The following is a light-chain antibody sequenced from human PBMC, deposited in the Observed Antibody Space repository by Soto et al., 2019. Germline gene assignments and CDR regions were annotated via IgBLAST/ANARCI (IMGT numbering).Light chain of an antibody. Sequence: EIVMTQSPVTLSVSAGERATLSCRASQTIRRDLAWYQQKPGQAPRLLISDASTRDTSIPARFNGSGSGTEFTLAISSLQPEDFAIYYCHQYNTWPLTFGEGTKVDIK. CDR2: DAS. J-gene: IGKJ4*01. V-gene: IGKV3-15*01. CDR3: HQYNTWPLT. CDR1: QTIRRD.